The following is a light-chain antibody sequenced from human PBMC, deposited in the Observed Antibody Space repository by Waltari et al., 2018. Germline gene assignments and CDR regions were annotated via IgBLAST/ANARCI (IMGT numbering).Light chain of an antibody. Sequence: QSVVTQPPSASAPPGQRVTMSCSGSNSNIGKNTVNWYQQLPGTAPKLLVFRNDQRPSGFPARFSASRSGTSASLAISGLQVDDEADYYCATWDDSLNGWVFGGGTRLTVL. J-gene: IGLJ3*02. CDR1: NSNIGKNT. V-gene: IGLV1-44*01. CDR2: RND. CDR3: ATWDDSLNGWV.